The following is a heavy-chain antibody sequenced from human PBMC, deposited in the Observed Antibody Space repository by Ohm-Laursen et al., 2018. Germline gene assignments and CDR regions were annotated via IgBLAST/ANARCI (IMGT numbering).Heavy chain of an antibody. CDR1: GFTFSDYY. J-gene: IGHJ3*02. V-gene: IGHV3-11*01. CDR3: ARDMTTVTTFAFDI. Sequence: GSLRLSCTASGFTFSDYYMSWIRQAPGKGLEWVSYISSSGSTIYYADSVKGRFTISRDNAKNSLYLQMNSLRAEDTAVYYCARDMTTVTTFAFDIWGQGTMVTVSS. CDR2: ISSSGSTI. D-gene: IGHD4-17*01.